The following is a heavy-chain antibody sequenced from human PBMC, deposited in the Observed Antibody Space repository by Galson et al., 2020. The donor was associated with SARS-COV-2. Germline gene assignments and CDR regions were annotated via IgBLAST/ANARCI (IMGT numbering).Heavy chain of an antibody. CDR2: INGGGRRT. J-gene: IGHJ4*02. Sequence: GESLKISCAASGFTFTSYAMAWVRQAPGKGLEWVSTINGGGRRTDYADSVKGRFTISRDSSNSIVYLQMNSLRADDTAMYYCAKAVPGSFYFDSAGPLSLADSWGQGVLVTVS. D-gene: IGHD3-22*01. CDR3: AKAVPGSFYFDSAGPLSLADS. V-gene: IGHV3-23*01. CDR1: GFTFTSYA.